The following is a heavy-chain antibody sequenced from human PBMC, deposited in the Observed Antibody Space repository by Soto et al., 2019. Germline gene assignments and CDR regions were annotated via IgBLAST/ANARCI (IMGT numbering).Heavy chain of an antibody. CDR1: GNTFTSYD. CDR3: ARGRASGSYYLLDY. CDR2: INPNSGNI. V-gene: IGHV1-8*01. D-gene: IGHD3-10*01. Sequence: ASLKVSCTASGNTFTSYDINWVRQATGHGLEWMGWINPNSGNIGYAQKFQGRVTMTRDTAIRTAYMEVSRLRSDDTAVYYCARGRASGSYYLLDYWGQGTLVTVSS. J-gene: IGHJ4*02.